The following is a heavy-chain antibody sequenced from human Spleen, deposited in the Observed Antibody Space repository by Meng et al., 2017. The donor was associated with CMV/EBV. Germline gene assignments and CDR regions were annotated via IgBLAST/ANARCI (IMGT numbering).Heavy chain of an antibody. CDR3: ATVWSGSYRFDY. Sequence: LQRWGAVLLKASETLSLACAVYGGSCSGYYWSWIRQPPGKGLEWIGEINHSGSTNYNPSLKSRVTISVDTSKNQFSLKLSSVTAADTAVYYCATVWSGSYRFDYWGQGTLVTVSS. CDR2: INHSGST. D-gene: IGHD1-26*01. J-gene: IGHJ4*02. CDR1: GGSCSGYY. V-gene: IGHV4-34*01.